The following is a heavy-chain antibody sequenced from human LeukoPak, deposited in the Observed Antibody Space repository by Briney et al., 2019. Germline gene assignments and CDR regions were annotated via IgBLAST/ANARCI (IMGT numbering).Heavy chain of an antibody. Sequence: SVKVSCKASGGTFSSYAISWVRQAPGQRLKWMGRITPILAIATCALKLQGRVTITADKSTSTAYMELSSLRSEDTAVYYCARDIPSSGWYPPYYFDYWGQRTLVTVRS. J-gene: IGHJ4*02. CDR3: ARDIPSSGWYPPYYFDY. CDR2: ITPILAIA. CDR1: GGTFSSYA. V-gene: IGHV1-69*04. D-gene: IGHD6-19*01.